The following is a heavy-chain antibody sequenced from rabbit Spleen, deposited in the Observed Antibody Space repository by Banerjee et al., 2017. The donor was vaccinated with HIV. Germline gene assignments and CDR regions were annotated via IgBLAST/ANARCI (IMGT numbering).Heavy chain of an antibody. CDR2: IYAGTSGST. V-gene: IGHV1S45*01. CDR3: VRDHDGSGLWYWNL. CDR1: GFTISSGYY. Sequence: QEQLVESGGGPVKPGASLTLTCTASGFTISSGYYMCWVRQAPGKGLEWIACIYAGTSGSTYYASWAKGRFTITRSTSLNTVTLQLNSLTAADTATYFCVRDHDGSGLWYWNLWGQGTLVTVS. D-gene: IGHD8-1*01. J-gene: IGHJ4*01.